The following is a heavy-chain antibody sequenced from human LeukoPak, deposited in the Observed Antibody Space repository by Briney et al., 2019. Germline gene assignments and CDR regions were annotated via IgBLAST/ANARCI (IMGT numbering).Heavy chain of an antibody. Sequence: PSETLSLTCAVYGGSFSGYYWSWIRQPPGKGLEWIGEINHSGSTNYNPSLKSRVTISVDTSKNQCSLKLSSVTAADTAVYYCARDHARYCTNGVCYPSLWGQGTMVTVSS. CDR1: GGSFSGYY. J-gene: IGHJ3*01. CDR3: ARDHARYCTNGVCYPSL. CDR2: INHSGST. D-gene: IGHD2-8*01. V-gene: IGHV4-34*01.